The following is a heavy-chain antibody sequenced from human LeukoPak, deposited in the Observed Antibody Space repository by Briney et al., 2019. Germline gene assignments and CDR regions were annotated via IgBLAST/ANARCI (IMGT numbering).Heavy chain of an antibody. CDR1: GFSHTTSEVG. V-gene: IGHV2-5*04. CDR2: IYWNDDK. CDR3: ARGRGTAPSSLFDH. J-gene: IGHJ4*02. Sequence: SGPTLVNPTQTLTLTCAFSGFSHTTSEVGVGWIRQPPGKALEWLALIYWNDDKRYSPSLQSRVTITKDTSKNQVVLVMTNMDPVDTGTYYCARGRGTAPSSLFDHWGQGTLVTVSS. D-gene: IGHD2-21*02.